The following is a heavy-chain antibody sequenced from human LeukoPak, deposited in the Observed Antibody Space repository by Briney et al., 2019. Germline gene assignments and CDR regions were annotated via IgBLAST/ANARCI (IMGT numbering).Heavy chain of an antibody. Sequence: GGSLRLSCAGSGFTFSSYSMNWVRQAPGKGLEWVSSYSTSSSHIYYADSVKGRFTISRDNAKNSLYLQMNSLRAEDTAVYYCTRSDAFDIWGQGTMVTVSS. CDR1: GFTFSSYS. J-gene: IGHJ3*02. CDR2: YSTSSSHI. V-gene: IGHV3-21*01. CDR3: TRSDAFDI.